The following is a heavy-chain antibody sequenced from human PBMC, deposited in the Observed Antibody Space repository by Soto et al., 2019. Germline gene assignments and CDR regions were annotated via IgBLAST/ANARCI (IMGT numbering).Heavy chain of an antibody. Sequence: EVQLVESGGGLVKPGGSLRLSCAASGFTFSNAWMNWVRQAPGKGLEWVGRIKSKTDGGTTDYAAPVKGRFTISRDDSKNTLYLQMNSLKTKDTAVYYCTTEYATWLWVSWFDPWGQGTLVTVSS. CDR2: IKSKTDGGTT. CDR1: GFTFSNAW. CDR3: TTEYATWLWVSWFDP. V-gene: IGHV3-15*07. J-gene: IGHJ5*02. D-gene: IGHD3-22*01.